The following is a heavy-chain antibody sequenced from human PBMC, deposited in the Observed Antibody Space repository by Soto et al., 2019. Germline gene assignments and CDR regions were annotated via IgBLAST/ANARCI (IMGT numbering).Heavy chain of an antibody. CDR2: IYTSGST. Sequence: TSETLSFTGTGAGGAISSYYWSWIRQPAGKELEWIGRIYTSGSTNYNPSLKSRVTMSVDTSKNQFSLKLSSVTAADTAVYYCARDNPRYCSGGSCYHYYYYGMDVWGQGTTVTVSS. CDR3: ARDNPRYCSGGSCYHYYYYGMDV. D-gene: IGHD2-15*01. CDR1: GGAISSYY. V-gene: IGHV4-4*07. J-gene: IGHJ6*02.